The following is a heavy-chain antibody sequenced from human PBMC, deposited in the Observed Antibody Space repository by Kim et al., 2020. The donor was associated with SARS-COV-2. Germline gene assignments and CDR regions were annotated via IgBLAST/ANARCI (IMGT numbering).Heavy chain of an antibody. CDR1: GFTFSSYA. Sequence: GGSLRLSCAASGFTFSSYAMSWVRQAPGKGLEWVSAISGSGGSTYYADSVKGRFTISRDNSKNTLYLQMNSLRAEDTAVYYCAKDRNEASIAAAGRLFGYYYYGMDVWGQGTTVTVSS. D-gene: IGHD6-13*01. CDR2: ISGSGGST. CDR3: AKDRNEASIAAAGRLFGYYYYGMDV. V-gene: IGHV3-23*01. J-gene: IGHJ6*02.